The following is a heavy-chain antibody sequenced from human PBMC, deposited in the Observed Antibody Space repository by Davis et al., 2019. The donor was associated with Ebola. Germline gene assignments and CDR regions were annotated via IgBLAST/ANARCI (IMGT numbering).Heavy chain of an antibody. Sequence: SLKISCAASGFTFDDYAMHWVRQAPGKGLEWVSGISWNSGRIGYADSVKGRFTISRDNAKNSLYLQMNTLRAEDTALYYCAKDIGALPYSSPFDYWGQGTLVTVSS. D-gene: IGHD6-13*01. CDR3: AKDIGALPYSSPFDY. V-gene: IGHV3-9*01. CDR1: GFTFDDYA. CDR2: ISWNSGRI. J-gene: IGHJ4*02.